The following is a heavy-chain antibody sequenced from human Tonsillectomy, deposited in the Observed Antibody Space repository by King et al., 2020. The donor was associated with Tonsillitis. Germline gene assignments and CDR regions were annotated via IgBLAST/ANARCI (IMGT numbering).Heavy chain of an antibody. CDR3: MREFEF. CDR1: GGSLSSTNHY. V-gene: IGHV4-39*07. CDR2: IHHSGRT. Sequence: QLQESGPGLVKPSETLSLTCSVSGGSLSSTNHYWGWIRQTPGKGLEWVGNIHHSGRTYDNPSLKSRVTISKDTTKNQFSLRVVSVTAADTALYYCMREFEFWGQGILVTVSS. J-gene: IGHJ5*01.